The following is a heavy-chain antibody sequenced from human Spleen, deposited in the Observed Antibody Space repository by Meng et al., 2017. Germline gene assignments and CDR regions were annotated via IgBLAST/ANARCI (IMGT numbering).Heavy chain of an antibody. Sequence: ASVKVSCKASGYTFTGYYMHWVRQAPGQGLEWMGRINPNSGGTNYAQKFQGRVTMTRDTSISTAYMELSSLRSEDTAVYYCARDLRRVGGSRFDPWGQGTLVTVSS. V-gene: IGHV1-2*06. D-gene: IGHD1-26*01. CDR1: GYTFTGYY. J-gene: IGHJ5*02. CDR2: INPNSGGT. CDR3: ARDLRRVGGSRFDP.